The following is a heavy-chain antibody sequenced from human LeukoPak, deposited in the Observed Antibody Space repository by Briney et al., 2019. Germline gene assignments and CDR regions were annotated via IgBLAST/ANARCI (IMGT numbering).Heavy chain of an antibody. CDR2: IKQDGSEK. D-gene: IGHD6-13*01. CDR3: ARDYSSSRKTGEGD. J-gene: IGHJ4*02. CDR1: GFTFSNFW. V-gene: IGHV3-7*05. Sequence: GGSLRLSCAASGFTFSNFWMTWVRQAPGKGLEWVANIKQDGSEKSYVDSVKGRFTISRDNAKNSLYLQMNSLRAEDTASYYCARDYSSSRKTGEGDWGQGTLVTVSS.